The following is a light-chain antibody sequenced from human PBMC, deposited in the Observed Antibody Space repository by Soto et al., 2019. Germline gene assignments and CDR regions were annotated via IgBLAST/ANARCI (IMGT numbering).Light chain of an antibody. Sequence: EIVLTQSPGTLSLSPGERATHSCRASQSVSSSYLAWYQQKPGQAPRLLIYGASSRATGIPDRFSGSGSGTDFTLTISRLEPEDFAVYYCQQYGSSPFLTFGQGTRLEIK. V-gene: IGKV3-20*01. CDR2: GAS. CDR1: QSVSSSY. J-gene: IGKJ5*01. CDR3: QQYGSSPFLT.